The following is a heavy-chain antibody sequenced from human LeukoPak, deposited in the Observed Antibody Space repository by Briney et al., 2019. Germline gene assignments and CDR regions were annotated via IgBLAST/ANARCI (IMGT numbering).Heavy chain of an antibody. CDR1: GFTFSSYS. Sequence: GGSLRLSCAVSGFTFSSYSMNWVRQAPGKGLEWISYISSGSRTIYYADFVKGRFTVSRDNAKNSLYLQMRSLRDEDTAVYYCARESISGHRDFDNWGQGTLVTVS. J-gene: IGHJ4*02. V-gene: IGHV3-48*02. D-gene: IGHD1-26*01. CDR2: ISSGSRTI. CDR3: ARESISGHRDFDN.